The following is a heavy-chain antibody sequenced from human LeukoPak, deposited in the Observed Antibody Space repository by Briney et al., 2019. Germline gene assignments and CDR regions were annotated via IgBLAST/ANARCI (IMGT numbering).Heavy chain of an antibody. J-gene: IGHJ4*02. Sequence: GGSLRLSCAASGFTFSSYAMSWVRQAPGKGLEWVPAISGSGGSTYYADSVKGRFTISRDNSKNTLYLQMNSLRAEDTAVYYCAKDSLWFGELEGEYFDYWGQGTLVTVSS. CDR1: GFTFSSYA. V-gene: IGHV3-23*01. CDR2: ISGSGGST. D-gene: IGHD3-10*01. CDR3: AKDSLWFGELEGEYFDY.